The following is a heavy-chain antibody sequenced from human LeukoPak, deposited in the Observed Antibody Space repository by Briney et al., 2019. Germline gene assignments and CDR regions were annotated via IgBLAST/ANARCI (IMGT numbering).Heavy chain of an antibody. Sequence: GGSLRLSCAASGFTVSRNYMSWVRQAPGKGLEWVSIIYSGGSTYYADSVKGRFTISRDNSKNTLYLQMNSLTAEDTALYYCAREGTIVGATVPFDNWGQGTLVTVSS. CDR1: GFTVSRNY. CDR2: IYSGGST. CDR3: AREGTIVGATVPFDN. D-gene: IGHD1-26*01. V-gene: IGHV3-53*01. J-gene: IGHJ4*02.